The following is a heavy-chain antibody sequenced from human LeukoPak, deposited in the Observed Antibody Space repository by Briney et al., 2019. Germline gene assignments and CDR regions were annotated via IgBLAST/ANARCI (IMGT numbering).Heavy chain of an antibody. CDR1: GFTFSSYA. J-gene: IGHJ4*02. Sequence: GGSLRLSCAASGFTFSSYAMHWVRQAPGKGLEWVAVISYDGSNKYYADSVKGRFTISRDNSKNTLYLQMNSLRAEDKAVYYCARDSDSGYSYGYFDYWGQGTLVTVSS. D-gene: IGHD5-18*01. V-gene: IGHV3-30*01. CDR2: ISYDGSNK. CDR3: ARDSDSGYSYGYFDY.